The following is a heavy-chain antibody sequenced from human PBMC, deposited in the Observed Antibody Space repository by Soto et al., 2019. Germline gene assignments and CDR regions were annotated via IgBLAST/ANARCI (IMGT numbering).Heavy chain of an antibody. V-gene: IGHV3-30*18. D-gene: IGHD3-3*01. Sequence: PGGSLRLSCAASGFTFSSYGMHWVRQAPGKGLEWVAVISYDGSNKYYADSVEGRFTISRDNSKNTLYLQMNSLRAEDTAVYYCAKDHFLEWLSLVHFDYWGQGTLVTVSS. CDR2: ISYDGSNK. CDR3: AKDHFLEWLSLVHFDY. CDR1: GFTFSSYG. J-gene: IGHJ4*02.